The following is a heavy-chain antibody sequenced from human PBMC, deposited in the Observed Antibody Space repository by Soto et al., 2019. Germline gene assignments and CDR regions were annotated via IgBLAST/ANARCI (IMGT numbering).Heavy chain of an antibody. V-gene: IGHV1-2*02. D-gene: IGHD5-12*01. CDR3: AREPTYSGYDYYYYYGMDV. Sequence: ASVKVSCTASGYTFTGYYMHWVRQAPGQGLEWMGWINPNSGGTNYAQKFQGRVTMTRDTSISTAYMELSRLRSDDTAVYYCAREPTYSGYDYYYYYGMDVWGQGTTVTVSS. J-gene: IGHJ6*02. CDR2: INPNSGGT. CDR1: GYTFTGYY.